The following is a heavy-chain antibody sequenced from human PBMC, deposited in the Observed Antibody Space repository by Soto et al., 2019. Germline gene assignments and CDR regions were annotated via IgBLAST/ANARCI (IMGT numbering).Heavy chain of an antibody. Sequence: PSETLSLTCSVSGDSINSHYWTWIRQSPGRGLEWIGHFYAGGKTTYHASLTSRFSISIDTSKNQCSLRVTSVTTADTAVYFCARGAGDLAPWGQGILVTVSS. CDR1: GDSINSHY. CDR3: ARGAGDLAP. V-gene: IGHV4-59*11. D-gene: IGHD1-26*01. CDR2: FYAGGKT. J-gene: IGHJ5*02.